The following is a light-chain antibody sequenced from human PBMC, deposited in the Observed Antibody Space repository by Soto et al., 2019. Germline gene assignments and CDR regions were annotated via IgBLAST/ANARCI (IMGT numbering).Light chain of an antibody. CDR2: GAS. CDR1: QDIGNF. J-gene: IGKJ1*01. V-gene: IGKV1-12*01. CDR3: LQTSTFTRT. Sequence: DIQMTQSPSSVSASVGDRFTISCGASQDIGNFLAWYQQTTGKAPRLLIHGASSLSREIPSRFRGGGTGTHLTITISGMQHEDLETYFCLQTSTFTRTFGQGTKVDIK.